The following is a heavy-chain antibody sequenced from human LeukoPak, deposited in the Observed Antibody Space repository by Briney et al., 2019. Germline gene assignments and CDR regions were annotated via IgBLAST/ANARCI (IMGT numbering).Heavy chain of an antibody. J-gene: IGHJ5*02. CDR2: IKQDGSEK. D-gene: IGHD6-13*01. Sequence: GGSLRLSCAASGFTFSSYWMSWVRQAPGKGLEWVANIKQDGSEKYYVDSVKGRFTISRDNAKNSLYLQMNSLRAEDTAVYYCVRGPPGSSWSAPYSWGQGTLVTVSS. CDR3: VRGPPGSSWSAPYS. CDR1: GFTFSSYW. V-gene: IGHV3-7*04.